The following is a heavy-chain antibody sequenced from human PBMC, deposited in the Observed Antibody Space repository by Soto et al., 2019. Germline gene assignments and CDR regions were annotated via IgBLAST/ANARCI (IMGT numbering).Heavy chain of an antibody. CDR1: GFTFSSYA. V-gene: IGHV3-30-3*01. J-gene: IGHJ4*02. Sequence: QVQLVESGGGVVQPGRSLRLSCAASGFTFSSYAMHWVRQAPGKGLEWVAVISYDGSNKYYADSVKGRFTISRDNSKNTLYLQMNSLRAEDTAVYYWAREGQQLVLVHDYWGQGTLVTVSS. CDR2: ISYDGSNK. D-gene: IGHD6-13*01. CDR3: AREGQQLVLVHDY.